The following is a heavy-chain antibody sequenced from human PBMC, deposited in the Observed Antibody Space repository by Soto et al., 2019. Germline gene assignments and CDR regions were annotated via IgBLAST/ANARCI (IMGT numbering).Heavy chain of an antibody. CDR3: ARDLLGYCSGGSCYPFDY. J-gene: IGHJ4*02. Sequence: KVSCKASGGTFSSYAISWVRQAPGQGLEWMGGIIPIFGTANYAQKFQGRVTITADESTSTAYMELSSLRSEDTAVYYCARDLLGYCSGGSCYPFDYWGQGTLVTVSS. CDR1: GGTFSSYA. CDR2: IIPIFGTA. D-gene: IGHD2-15*01. V-gene: IGHV1-69*01.